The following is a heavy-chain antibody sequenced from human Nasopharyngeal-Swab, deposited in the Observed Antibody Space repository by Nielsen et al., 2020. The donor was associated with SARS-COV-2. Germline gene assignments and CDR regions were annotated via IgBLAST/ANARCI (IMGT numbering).Heavy chain of an antibody. CDR1: GYSFVNHW. CDR2: VYPGNSEI. V-gene: IGHV5-51*01. Sequence: GGSLRLSCMASGYSFVNHWIGWVRQKPGKGLEWIGLVYPGNSEIAYSPSFQGQVTISADKSINTAYLQWSSLRASDTAMYFCARRAARDGYNYEVDPWGQGTLVTVSS. D-gene: IGHD5-24*01. J-gene: IGHJ5*02. CDR3: ARRAARDGYNYEVDP.